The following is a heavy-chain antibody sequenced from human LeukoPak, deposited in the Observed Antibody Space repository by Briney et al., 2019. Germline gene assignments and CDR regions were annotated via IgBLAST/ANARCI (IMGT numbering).Heavy chain of an antibody. V-gene: IGHV1-2*02. CDR1: GYTFSGYY. J-gene: IGHJ1*01. Sequence: ASVTLSFKSSGYTFSGYYMHWVRQAPGQGPEWMGWINPNSGGTNYAQKFQGRVTMTRDTSISTAYMELSRLRSDDTAVYYCARGYPLSTTAAGTYFQHWGQGTLVTVSS. D-gene: IGHD6-13*01. CDR3: ARGYPLSTTAAGTYFQH. CDR2: INPNSGGT.